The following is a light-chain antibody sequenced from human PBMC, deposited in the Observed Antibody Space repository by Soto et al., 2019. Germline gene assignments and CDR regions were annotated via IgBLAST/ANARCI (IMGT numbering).Light chain of an antibody. J-gene: IGKJ5*01. V-gene: IGKV1-39*01. CDR1: QSISSY. CDR3: QQSYSTLIT. Sequence: DIQMTQYPSSLSASVGDRVTITCRASQSISSYLNWYQQKPGKAPKLPIYAASSLQSGVPSRFSGSGSGTDFTLTISSLQPEDFATYYCQQSYSTLITFGQGTRLENK. CDR2: AAS.